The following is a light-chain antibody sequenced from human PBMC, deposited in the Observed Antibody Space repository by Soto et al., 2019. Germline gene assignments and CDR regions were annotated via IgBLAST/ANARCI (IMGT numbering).Light chain of an antibody. CDR2: GAS. Sequence: EIVLTQSPGTLSLSPGERATISCRSSQSVSGSYVAWYQQKSGQAPRLLIYGASTRATGIPDRFSGSGSGTDFTLTISSLEPEDFAVYYCQQRSNWPPITCGQGTRREIK. V-gene: IGKV3D-20*02. J-gene: IGKJ5*01. CDR1: QSVSGSY. CDR3: QQRSNWPPIT.